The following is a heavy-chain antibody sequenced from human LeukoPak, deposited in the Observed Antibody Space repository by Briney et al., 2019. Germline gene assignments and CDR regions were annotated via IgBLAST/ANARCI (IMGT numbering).Heavy chain of an antibody. D-gene: IGHD5-24*01. V-gene: IGHV3-9*01. CDR1: GFTFDDYA. Sequence: GRSLRLSCAASGFTFDDYAMHWVRQAPGKGLEWVSGISWNSGSIGYADSVKGRFTISRDNAKNSLYLQMNSLRVEDTAVYYCVRQDGTYWGQGTLVTVSS. CDR2: ISWNSGSI. J-gene: IGHJ4*02. CDR3: VRQDGTY.